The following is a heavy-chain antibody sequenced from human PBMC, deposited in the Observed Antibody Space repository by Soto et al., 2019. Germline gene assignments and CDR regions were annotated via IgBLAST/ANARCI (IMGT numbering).Heavy chain of an antibody. CDR1: GFTFSSYA. Sequence: QVPLVESGGGVVQPGRSLRLSYAASGFTFSSYAMHWVRQAPGKGLEWVAVISYDGSNKYYADSVKGRFTISRDNSKNTLYLQMNSLRAEDTAVYYCARVAVEMATIHVFDYWGQGTLVTVSS. CDR3: ARVAVEMATIHVFDY. D-gene: IGHD5-12*01. V-gene: IGHV3-30-3*01. CDR2: ISYDGSNK. J-gene: IGHJ4*02.